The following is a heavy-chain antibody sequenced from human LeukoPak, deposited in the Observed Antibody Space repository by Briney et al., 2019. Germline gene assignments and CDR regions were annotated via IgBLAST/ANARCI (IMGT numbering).Heavy chain of an antibody. V-gene: IGHV3-15*01. CDR1: RFTFSDAW. D-gene: IGHD1-26*01. CDR2: IKSQTGGGTT. Sequence: GGSLRLSCAASRFTFSDAWMSWVRQAPGKGLEWVGRIKSQTGGGTTDYAAPVKGRFSISRDDSKNTLYLQMNSLKTEDTAVYYCTRVGTTWFHSWGQGTLVTVSS. CDR3: TRVGTTWFHS. J-gene: IGHJ5*01.